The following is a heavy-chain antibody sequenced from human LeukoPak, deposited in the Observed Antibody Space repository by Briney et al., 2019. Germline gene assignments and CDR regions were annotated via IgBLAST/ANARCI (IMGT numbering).Heavy chain of an antibody. Sequence: SETLSLTCTVSGGFISSYYWSWIRQPPGKGLEWIGYIYYSGSTNYNPSLKSRVTISVDTSKNQFSLKLSSVTAADTAVYYCARGSSGWYGGFDPWGQGTLVTVSS. CDR3: ARGSSGWYGGFDP. CDR2: IYYSGST. J-gene: IGHJ5*02. D-gene: IGHD6-19*01. V-gene: IGHV4-59*01. CDR1: GGFISSYY.